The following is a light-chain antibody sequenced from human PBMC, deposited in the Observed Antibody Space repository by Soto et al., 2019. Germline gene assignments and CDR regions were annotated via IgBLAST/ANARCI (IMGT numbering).Light chain of an antibody. Sequence: DIHMTQSPSILSASVGDRVTITCRASQSISNWLAWYRQKPGKVPKLLIFDASSLESGVPPRFSGSGSGTEFTLTISSLQPDDFATYYCQQYDSYWTFAQGTKVEIK. CDR2: DAS. V-gene: IGKV1-5*01. J-gene: IGKJ1*01. CDR3: QQYDSYWT. CDR1: QSISNW.